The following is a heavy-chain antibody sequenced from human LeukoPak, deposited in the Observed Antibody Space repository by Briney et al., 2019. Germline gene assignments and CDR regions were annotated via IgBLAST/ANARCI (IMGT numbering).Heavy chain of an antibody. CDR2: IYYSGST. V-gene: IGHV4-59*01. Sequence: SETLSLTCTVSGGSISTYYWSRIRQPPGKGLEWIGYIYYSGSTNYNPSLKSRVTISVDTSKNQFSLKLSSVTAADTAAYYCAREGSYGSGSYNHWGQGTLVTGSS. J-gene: IGHJ5*02. CDR3: AREGSYGSGSYNH. D-gene: IGHD3-10*01. CDR1: GGSISTYY.